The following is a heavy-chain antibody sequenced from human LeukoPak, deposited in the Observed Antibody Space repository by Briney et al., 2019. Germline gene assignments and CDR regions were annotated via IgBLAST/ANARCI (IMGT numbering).Heavy chain of an antibody. V-gene: IGHV5-51*01. J-gene: IGHJ4*02. CDR3: ARVDGSSWYYFDY. Sequence: GESLKISCKCSGYSFTSYWIARVRQMPGKGLEWMGIIYPGDSDTRYSPSFQGQVTISVDKSISTAYLQWSSLKASDTAMYYCARVDGSSWYYFDYWGQGTLVTVSS. CDR1: GYSFTSYW. D-gene: IGHD6-13*01. CDR2: IYPGDSDT.